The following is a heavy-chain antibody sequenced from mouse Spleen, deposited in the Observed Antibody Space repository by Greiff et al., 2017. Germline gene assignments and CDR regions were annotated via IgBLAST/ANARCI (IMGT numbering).Heavy chain of an antibody. Sequence: EVKLVESGGGLVQPGGSLSLSCAASGFTFTDYYMSWVRQPPGKALEWLGFIRNKANGYTTEYSASVKGRFIISRDNSQSILYLQMNALRAEDSATYYCARYKDYGRYFDVWGAGTTVTVSS. CDR1: GFTFTDYY. CDR2: IRNKANGYTT. D-gene: IGHD1-1*01. V-gene: IGHV7-3*01. J-gene: IGHJ1*01. CDR3: ARYKDYGRYFDV.